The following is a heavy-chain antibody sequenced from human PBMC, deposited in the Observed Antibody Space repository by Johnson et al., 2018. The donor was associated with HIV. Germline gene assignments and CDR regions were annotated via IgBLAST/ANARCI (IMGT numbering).Heavy chain of an antibody. CDR3: AKGSRANTYGFDAFDI. CDR2: IYSGGST. Sequence: MLLVESGGGLVQPGGSLRLSCAASGFTVSSNYMSWVRQAPGKGLEWVSVIYSGGSTYYADSVKGRFPISRDNSKNTLYLQMNNLRAEDTAVYYCAKGSRANTYGFDAFDIWGQGTMVTVSS. CDR1: GFTVSSNY. J-gene: IGHJ3*02. D-gene: IGHD5-24*01. V-gene: IGHV3-53*01.